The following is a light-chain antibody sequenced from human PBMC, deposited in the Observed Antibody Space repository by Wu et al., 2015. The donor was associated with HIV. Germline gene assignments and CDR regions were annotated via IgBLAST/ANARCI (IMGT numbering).Light chain of an antibody. J-gene: IGKJ1*01. CDR1: QSISTY. CDR3: QQTYITPKT. V-gene: IGKV1-39*01. Sequence: DIQMTQSPSSLSASVGDRVTITCRASQSISTYLHWFQQKPGKAPKLLIYAASNLQSGVPSRFSGSGSGTDFTLTISALQPEDFATYYCQQTYITPKTLGQGTKVEIK. CDR2: AAS.